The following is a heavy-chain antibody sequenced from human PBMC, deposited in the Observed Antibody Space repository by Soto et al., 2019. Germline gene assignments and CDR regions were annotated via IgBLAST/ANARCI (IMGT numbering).Heavy chain of an antibody. CDR1: GDTFSSYT. CDR2: IIPNLGIA. V-gene: IGHV1-69*02. D-gene: IGHD4-17*01. CDR3: ASFYGGPQY. Sequence: QVQLVQSGAEVKKPGSSVKVSCKASGDTFSSYTIRWVRQAPGQGLEWMGRIIPNLGIANYAQKFQGRVTITADKSTSTAYMELTSLRSEDTAVYYCASFYGGPQYWGQGTLVTVSS. J-gene: IGHJ4*02.